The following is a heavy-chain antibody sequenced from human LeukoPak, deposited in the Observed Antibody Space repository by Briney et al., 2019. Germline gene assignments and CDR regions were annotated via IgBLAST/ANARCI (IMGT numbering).Heavy chain of an antibody. Sequence: SETLSLTCAVYGGSFSGYYWSWIRQPPGKGLEWIGEINHSGSTNYNPSLKSRVTISVDTSKNQFSLKLSSVTAADTAVYYCATVWFGKMSWFDYWGQGTLVTVSS. J-gene: IGHJ4*02. V-gene: IGHV4-34*01. CDR3: ATVWFGKMSWFDY. CDR1: GGSFSGYY. CDR2: INHSGST. D-gene: IGHD3-10*01.